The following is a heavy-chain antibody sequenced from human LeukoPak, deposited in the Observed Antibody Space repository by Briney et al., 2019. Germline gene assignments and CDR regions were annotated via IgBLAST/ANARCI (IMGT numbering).Heavy chain of an antibody. Sequence: SGPTLLKPTQTLTLTCTFSGFSLRTSGVGVGWIRQPPGKALEWLSLIYWDDDKRYGPSLKSRLTITKDTSKNQVVLTMTNMDPVDTATYYCAHRKVFGELSPWGQGTLVTVSS. D-gene: IGHD3-10*01. CDR1: GFSLRTSGVG. V-gene: IGHV2-5*05. J-gene: IGHJ4*02. CDR3: AHRKVFGELSP. CDR2: IYWDDDK.